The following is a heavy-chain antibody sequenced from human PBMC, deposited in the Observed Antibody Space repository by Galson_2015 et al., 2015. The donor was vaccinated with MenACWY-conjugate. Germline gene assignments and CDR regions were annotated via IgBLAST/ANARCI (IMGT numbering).Heavy chain of an antibody. CDR2: IIPISGTT. J-gene: IGHJ4*02. CDR3: AHSWGPDGYYFDY. Sequence: SVKVSCKASGGTFSSYGLSWVRQAPGQGLEWMGGIIPISGTTNYAEKLQGRVTITADDSTSTAYMELSSLRSVDTATYYCAHSWGPDGYYFDYWGQGTLVTVSS. D-gene: IGHD3-16*01. V-gene: IGHV1-69*13. CDR1: GGTFSSYG.